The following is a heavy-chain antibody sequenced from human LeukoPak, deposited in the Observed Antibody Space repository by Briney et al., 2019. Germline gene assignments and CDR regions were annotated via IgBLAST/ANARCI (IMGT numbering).Heavy chain of an antibody. V-gene: IGHV3-53*01. CDR3: AREYYDNSGGEDAFDI. CDR2: IYSGGST. J-gene: IGHJ3*02. Sequence: GGSLRLSCAASGFTVSSNYMNWVSQAPGKGLEWVSVIYSGGSTFYADSVVGRFTISRDNSNNTLYLQMNSLRAEDTAMYYCAREYYDNSGGEDAFDIWGPGTMVTVSS. CDR1: GFTVSSNY. D-gene: IGHD3-22*01.